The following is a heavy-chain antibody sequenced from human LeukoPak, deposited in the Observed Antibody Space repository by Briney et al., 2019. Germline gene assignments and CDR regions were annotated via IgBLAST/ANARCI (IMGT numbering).Heavy chain of an antibody. J-gene: IGHJ4*02. CDR3: AKDLSLYCGGDCYRNEFYFDY. V-gene: IGHV3-23*01. CDR1: GFTFSNYA. CDR2: ISGSGGST. D-gene: IGHD2-21*02. Sequence: GGSLRLSCAASGFTFSNYAMSWVRQAPGKGLEWVSAISGSGGSTYYADSAKGRFTISRDKSKNTLYLQMNSLRAEDTAVYYCAKDLSLYCGGDCYRNEFYFDYWGQGTLVTVSS.